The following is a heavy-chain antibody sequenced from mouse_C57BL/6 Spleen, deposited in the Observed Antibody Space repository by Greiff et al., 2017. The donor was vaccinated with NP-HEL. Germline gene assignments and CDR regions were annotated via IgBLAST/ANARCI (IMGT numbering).Heavy chain of an antibody. CDR1: GYTFTSYW. Sequence: QVQLQQPGAELVRPGTSVKLSCKASGYTFTSYWMHWVKQRPGQGLEWIGVIDPSDSYTNYNQKFKGKATLTVDTSSSTAYMQLSSLTSEDSAVYYCARAGTAQAPFAYWGQGTLVTVSA. CDR2: IDPSDSYT. J-gene: IGHJ3*01. V-gene: IGHV1-59*01. D-gene: IGHD3-2*02. CDR3: ARAGTAQAPFAY.